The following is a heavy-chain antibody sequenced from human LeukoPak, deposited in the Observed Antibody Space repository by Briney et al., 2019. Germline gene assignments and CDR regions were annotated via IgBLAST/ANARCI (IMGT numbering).Heavy chain of an antibody. CDR1: GFTFSSCA. D-gene: IGHD1-26*01. V-gene: IGHV3-7*01. CDR3: ARDTSGSYPYYYYYMDV. J-gene: IGHJ6*03. CDR2: IKQDGTEK. Sequence: GGSLRLSCAASGFTFSSCAMSWVRQPPGKGLEWVANIKQDGTEKYYVDSVKGRFTISRDNAKNSLYLQMNSLRAEDTAVYYCARDTSGSYPYYYYYMDVWGKGTTVTVSS.